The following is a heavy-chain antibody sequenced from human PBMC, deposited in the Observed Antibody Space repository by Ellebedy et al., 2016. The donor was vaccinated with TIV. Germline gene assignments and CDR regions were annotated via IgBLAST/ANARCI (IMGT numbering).Heavy chain of an antibody. CDR3: VVRLPMII. CDR1: EFTFSYFD. D-gene: IGHD3-22*01. J-gene: IGHJ4*02. CDR2: IRTAGET. Sequence: GGSLRLSCTASEFTFSYFDMHWVRQTAGKGLEWVSGIRTAGETYYTDSVKGRCTISRDNSKNTLYLQMSSLRAEDTAIYYCVVRLPMIIWGQGTLVTVSS. V-gene: IGHV3-13*01.